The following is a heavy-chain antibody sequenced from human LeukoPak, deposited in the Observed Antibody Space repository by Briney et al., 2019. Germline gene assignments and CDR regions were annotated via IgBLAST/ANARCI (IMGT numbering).Heavy chain of an antibody. CDR2: ISAYSGNT. Sequence: ASVKVSCKTSGYTFTNYAINWVRQAPGQGLEWMGWISAYSGNTNYAQKLQGRVTMTTDTSTSTAYMELRRLRSDDTAVYYCARDPSGRGAFDYWGQGTLVTVSS. CDR3: ARDPSGRGAFDY. J-gene: IGHJ4*02. D-gene: IGHD3-10*01. CDR1: GYTFTNYA. V-gene: IGHV1-18*01.